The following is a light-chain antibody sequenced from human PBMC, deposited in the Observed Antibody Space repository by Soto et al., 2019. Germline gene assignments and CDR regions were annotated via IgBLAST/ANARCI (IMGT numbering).Light chain of an antibody. CDR2: AAS. V-gene: IGKV1-39*01. CDR3: QQSYRSPYT. Sequence: IQLTQSPSSLSASVGDRVTLTCRASQSINIYLNWYQQKPGKAPTLLIDAASSLQSGVPSRFSGGGSRTDFTLTISSLQTEDFATYYCQQSYRSPYTFGQGTKLEI. J-gene: IGKJ2*01. CDR1: QSINIY.